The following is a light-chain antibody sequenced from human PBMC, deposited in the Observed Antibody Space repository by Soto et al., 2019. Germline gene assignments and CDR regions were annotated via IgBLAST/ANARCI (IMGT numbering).Light chain of an antibody. Sequence: QSALTQPASVSGSPGQSITISCTGTSSDVGGYNYVSWYQQHPGKAPKLMIYDVINRPSGVSNRFSGSKSGNTASLTISGLQAEDEADYYCSSYTISSPHVVFGGGTKLTVL. J-gene: IGLJ2*01. CDR3: SSYTISSPHVV. V-gene: IGLV2-14*01. CDR2: DVI. CDR1: SSDVGGYNY.